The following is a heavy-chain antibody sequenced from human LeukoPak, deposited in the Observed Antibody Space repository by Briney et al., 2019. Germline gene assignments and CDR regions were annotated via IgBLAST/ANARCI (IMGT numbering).Heavy chain of an antibody. Sequence: SETLSLTCTVSGGSISSSSYYWGWIRQPPGKGLEWIGSIYYSGSTYYNPSLKSRVTMSVDTSKNQFSLKLSSVTAADTAVYYCARSRGRGYCSSIRCYGSYNWFDPWGQGTLVTVSS. CDR1: GGSISSSSYY. CDR3: ARSRGRGYCSSIRCYGSYNWFDP. D-gene: IGHD2-2*01. V-gene: IGHV4-39*07. CDR2: IYYSGST. J-gene: IGHJ5*02.